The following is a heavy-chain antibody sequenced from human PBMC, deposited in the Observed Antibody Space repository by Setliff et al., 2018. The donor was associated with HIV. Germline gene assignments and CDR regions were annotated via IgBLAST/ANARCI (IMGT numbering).Heavy chain of an antibody. CDR2: VHYSGST. CDR1: GVSMSNNY. J-gene: IGHJ4*02. V-gene: IGHV4-59*12. Sequence: ETLSLTCTFSGVSMSNNYWTWIRQSPGKGLEWIGYVHYSGSTKYNPSLKNRVTISVDTSKNKFSLKLTSVTAADTAVYYCASEKVAWTVSDSFFEYWGQGVPVTVSS. D-gene: IGHD2-15*01. CDR3: ASEKVAWTVSDSFFEY.